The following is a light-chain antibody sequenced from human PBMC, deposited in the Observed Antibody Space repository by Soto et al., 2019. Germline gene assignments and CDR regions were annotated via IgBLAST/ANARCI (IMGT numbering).Light chain of an antibody. CDR3: QQYGSAHRLR. Sequence: DLNHAPRTLLTSAFIIATLSFRYIQTVSITYLTWYQQKPGQAPRLLIFGASKRATGIQDRFSGSGSGRDFTLTISGLEPEDFAVYYFQQYGSAHRLRFGQGTRLEI. J-gene: IGKJ5*01. V-gene: IGKV3-20*01. CDR2: GAS. CDR1: QTVSITY.